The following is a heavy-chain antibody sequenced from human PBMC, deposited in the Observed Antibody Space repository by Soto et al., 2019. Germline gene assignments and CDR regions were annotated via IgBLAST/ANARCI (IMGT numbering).Heavy chain of an antibody. Sequence: SETLSLTCTVSGGSISSYYWSWIRQPPGKGLEWIGYIYYSGSTNYNPSLKSRVTISVDTSKNQFSLKLSSVTAADTAVYYCARTYYDFWSGYYTGGYIDYWGQGTLVTVSS. D-gene: IGHD3-3*01. V-gene: IGHV4-59*01. CDR1: GGSISSYY. CDR3: ARTYYDFWSGYYTGGYIDY. CDR2: IYYSGST. J-gene: IGHJ4*02.